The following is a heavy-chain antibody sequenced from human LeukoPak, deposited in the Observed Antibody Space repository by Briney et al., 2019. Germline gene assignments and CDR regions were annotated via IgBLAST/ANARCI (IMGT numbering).Heavy chain of an antibody. Sequence: PSDTLSLTSTVSGGSISSVDYYWSWIRQYPGKGLEWIGYINYRGSAYYSPSLKSRVTISVDTSKNQFSLKLTSVTAADTAVYYCARDTVPGDSFDIWGQGTVVTVSS. CDR1: GGSISSVDYY. CDR2: INYRGSA. J-gene: IGHJ3*02. V-gene: IGHV4-31*03. CDR3: ARDTVPGDSFDI.